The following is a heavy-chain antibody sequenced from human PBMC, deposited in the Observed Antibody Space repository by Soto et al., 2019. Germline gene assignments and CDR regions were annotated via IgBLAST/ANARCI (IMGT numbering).Heavy chain of an antibody. D-gene: IGHD3-3*02. CDR2: INHSGST. V-gene: IGHV4-34*03. CDR3: SARDLTYYHGSHY. J-gene: IGHJ4*02. CDR1: GGSFSGYY. Sequence: SETLSLTCAVYGGSFSGYYWSWIRQPPGKGLEWIGEINHSGSTNYNPSLKSRVTISVDTSKNQFSLKLSSVTNEDTAMYYCSARDLTYYHGSHYWGQGTLVTVSS.